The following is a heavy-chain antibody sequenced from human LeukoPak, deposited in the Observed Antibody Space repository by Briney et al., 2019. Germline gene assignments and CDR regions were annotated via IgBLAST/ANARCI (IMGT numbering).Heavy chain of an antibody. CDR1: GFTFSSYE. CDR2: IKSKTDGGTT. CDR3: TTKGSSRSLTGIEYYFDY. D-gene: IGHD1-14*01. Sequence: PGGSLRLSCAASGFTFSSYEMNWVRQAPGKGLEWVGRIKSKTDGGTTDYAAPVKGRFTISRDDSKNTLYLQMNSLKTEDTAVYYCTTKGSSRSLTGIEYYFDYWGQGTLVTVSS. V-gene: IGHV3-15*01. J-gene: IGHJ4*02.